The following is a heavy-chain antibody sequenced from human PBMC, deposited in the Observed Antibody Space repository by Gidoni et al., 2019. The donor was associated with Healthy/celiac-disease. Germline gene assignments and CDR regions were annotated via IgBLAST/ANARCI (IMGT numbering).Heavy chain of an antibody. J-gene: IGHJ6*02. Sequence: QVQLVESGGGLVKPGGSLRLSCAASGFTFSDYYMSWIRQAPGKGLEWVSYISSSSSYTNYADSVKGRFTISRDNAKNSLYLQMNSLRAEDTAVYYCARGPNYGSGSYEYYYGMDVWGQGTTVTVSS. CDR1: GFTFSDYY. CDR3: ARGPNYGSGSYEYYYGMDV. CDR2: ISSSSSYT. D-gene: IGHD3-10*01. V-gene: IGHV3-11*05.